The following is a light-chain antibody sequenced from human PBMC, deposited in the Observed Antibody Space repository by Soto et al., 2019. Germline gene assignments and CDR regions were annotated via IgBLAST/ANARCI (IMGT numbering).Light chain of an antibody. CDR3: SSYVVSYSWV. CDR2: GVV. V-gene: IGLV2-11*01. Sequence: QSALTQPRSVSGSPGQSVTISCTGTGNDVGAYNYVSWYQQHPGRPPKLLIYGVVRWPSGVPDRFSGSKSGNTASLTVSGLQAEDEADYYCSSYVVSYSWVFGGGTKLTVL. CDR1: GNDVGAYNY. J-gene: IGLJ3*02.